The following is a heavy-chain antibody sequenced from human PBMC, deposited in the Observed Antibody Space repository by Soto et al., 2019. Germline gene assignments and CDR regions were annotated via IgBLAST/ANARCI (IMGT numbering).Heavy chain of an antibody. CDR3: TSRSRSSRENWFDP. J-gene: IGHJ5*02. CDR1: GFTFSGSA. V-gene: IGHV3-73*02. CDR2: IRSKANSYAT. Sequence: EVQLVESGGGLVQPGGSLKLSCAASGFTFSGSAMHWVRQASGKGLEWVGRIRSKANSYATAYAASVKGRFTISRDDSKNTAYLQMNSLKTEDTAVYYCTSRSRSSRENWFDPWGQGTLVTVSS. D-gene: IGHD6-13*01.